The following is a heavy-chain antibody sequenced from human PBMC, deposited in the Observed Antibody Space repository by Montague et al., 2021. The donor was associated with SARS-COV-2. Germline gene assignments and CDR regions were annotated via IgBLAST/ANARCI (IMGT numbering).Heavy chain of an antibody. V-gene: IGHV3-20*04. CDR3: ARDSSIWRTQGFFGY. J-gene: IGHJ4*02. D-gene: IGHD6-13*01. Sequence: SLRLSCAASGLTFGAYGMNWVRQAPGKGLEWVSGINWNGGSTGYADSVKGRFTISRDNAKNSLYLQMNSLRAEDTALYYCARDSSIWRTQGFFGYWGQGTLVTVSS. CDR2: INWNGGST. CDR1: GLTFGAYG.